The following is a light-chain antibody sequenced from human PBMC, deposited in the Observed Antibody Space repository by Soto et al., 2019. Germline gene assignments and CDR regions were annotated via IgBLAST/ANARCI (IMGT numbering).Light chain of an antibody. Sequence: QSALTQPASVSGSPGQSISISCTGSSSDVGVHNFVSWYQHHPGKAPKVLIYGVTNRPSGVSNRFSGSKSGNTASLTISGRQVEYEADYYCCSYTPAYTCVCGGGTQLTVL. CDR2: GVT. CDR1: SSDVGVHNF. CDR3: CSYTPAYTCV. V-gene: IGLV2-14*01. J-gene: IGLJ3*02.